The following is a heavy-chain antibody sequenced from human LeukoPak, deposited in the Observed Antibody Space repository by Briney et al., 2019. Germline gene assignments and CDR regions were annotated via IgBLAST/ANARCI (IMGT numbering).Heavy chain of an antibody. CDR1: GFTFSSYS. D-gene: IGHD6-13*01. J-gene: IGHJ6*03. Sequence: GGSLSLSCAASGFTFSSYSMNWVRQAPGKGLEWVSSISSSSSYIYYADSVKGRFTISRDNAKNSLYLQMNSLRAEDTAVYYCAGDAQNNSEPNSSSWLYYSYYYMDVWGKGTTVTVSS. CDR2: ISSSSSYI. V-gene: IGHV3-21*01. CDR3: AGDAQNNSEPNSSSWLYYSYYYMDV.